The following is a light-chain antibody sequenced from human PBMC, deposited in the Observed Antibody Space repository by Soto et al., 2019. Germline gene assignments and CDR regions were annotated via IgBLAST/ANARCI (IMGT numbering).Light chain of an antibody. J-gene: IGKJ4*01. CDR3: QHSYTTLT. CDR2: AAS. Sequence: DIQMTQSPSSLSASVGDRVTITCRASQSISNFLNWYQQKPGKAPKFLIYAASSLQSGVPSRFSGSGSGTDFTLTISSLQPEDFATYYCQHSYTTLTFGGGTKVDIK. CDR1: QSISNF. V-gene: IGKV1-39*01.